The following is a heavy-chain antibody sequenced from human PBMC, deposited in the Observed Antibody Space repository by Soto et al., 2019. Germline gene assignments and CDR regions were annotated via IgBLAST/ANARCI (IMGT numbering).Heavy chain of an antibody. CDR3: ARDRSGWYDF. J-gene: IGHJ4*02. CDR2: ISPHNGNA. V-gene: IGHV1-18*01. CDR1: GYSFTSNR. D-gene: IGHD6-19*01. Sequence: QVHLVQSGPEVKKTGASVKVSCKTSGYSFTSNRLSWVRRAPGQGLEWMGWISPHNGNAKYAQKFQDRVTMTADTAASTVYMELRSLRSDASAVFYWARDRSGWYDFWGQGTLVTVSA.